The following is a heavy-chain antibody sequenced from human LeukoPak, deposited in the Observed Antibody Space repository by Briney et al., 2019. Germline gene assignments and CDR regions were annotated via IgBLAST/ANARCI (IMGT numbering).Heavy chain of an antibody. CDR2: IYHSGST. D-gene: IGHD6-6*01. CDR1: GGSISSGGYS. Sequence: SQTLSLTCAVSGGSISSGGYSWSWIRQPPGKGLEWIGYIYHSGSTYYNPSLKSRVTISVDRSKNQFSLKLSSVTAADTAVYYCAREGSSSPLHYWGQGTLVTVSS. V-gene: IGHV4-30-2*01. CDR3: AREGSSSPLHY. J-gene: IGHJ4*02.